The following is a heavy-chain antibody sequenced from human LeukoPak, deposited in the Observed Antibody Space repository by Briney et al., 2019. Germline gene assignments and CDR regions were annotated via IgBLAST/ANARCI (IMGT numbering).Heavy chain of an antibody. CDR3: AGHESGNCFDY. Sequence: PSETLSLTCTVSGGSISSSSSYWGCIRQPPGKGLEWIGSIYYSGSTYYNPSLRSRVNISADTSKNQFSPQLNSVTAADTAVYYCAGHESGNCFDYWGQGTLVTVSS. J-gene: IGHJ4*02. CDR2: IYYSGST. V-gene: IGHV4-39*01. CDR1: GGSISSSSSY. D-gene: IGHD1-1*01.